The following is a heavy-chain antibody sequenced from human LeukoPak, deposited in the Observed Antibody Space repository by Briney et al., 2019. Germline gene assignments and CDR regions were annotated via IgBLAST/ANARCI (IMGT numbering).Heavy chain of an antibody. CDR1: GYTFTGYY. V-gene: IGHV1-2*06. CDR2: INPNSGGT. Sequence: ASMKVSCKASGYTFTGYYMHWVRQAPGQGLEWMGRINPNSGGTNYAQKFQGRVTMTRDTSISTAYMELSRLRSDDTAVYYCARGGRIAAAGLNRGYWGQGTLVTVSS. J-gene: IGHJ4*02. CDR3: ARGGRIAAAGLNRGY. D-gene: IGHD6-13*01.